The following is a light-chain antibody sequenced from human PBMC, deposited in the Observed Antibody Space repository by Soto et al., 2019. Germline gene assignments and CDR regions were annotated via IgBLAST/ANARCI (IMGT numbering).Light chain of an antibody. CDR1: GSNIGVNT. Sequence: QSVLTQPPSASGTPGQRVTISCSGSGSNIGVNTVTWYQHLPRAAPKLLIYTNDQRPSGVPDRFSASKSGTAASLAISGLQSEDEADYYCVAWDDSLNGYVFGTGTKLTVL. CDR3: VAWDDSLNGYV. CDR2: TND. J-gene: IGLJ1*01. V-gene: IGLV1-44*01.